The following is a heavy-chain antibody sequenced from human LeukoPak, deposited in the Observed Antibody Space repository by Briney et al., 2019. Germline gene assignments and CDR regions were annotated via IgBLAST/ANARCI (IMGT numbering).Heavy chain of an antibody. CDR1: GYTFTSYY. J-gene: IGHJ4*02. CDR3: ARDLFYSVSGTYYNVGRVFNY. V-gene: IGHV1-46*01. D-gene: IGHD3-10*01. Sequence: ASVKVSCKASGYTFTSYYMHWVRQAPGQGLGWMGIINPSGGSTSYAQKFQGTVTMTRDTSTSTVYMELSSLRSDDTAVYYCARDLFYSVSGTYYNVGRVFNYWGQGTLVTVSS. CDR2: INPSGGST.